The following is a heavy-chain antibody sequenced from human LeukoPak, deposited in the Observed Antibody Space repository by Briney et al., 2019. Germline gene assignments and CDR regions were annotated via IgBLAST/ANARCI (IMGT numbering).Heavy chain of an antibody. CDR3: QVNNDY. J-gene: IGHJ4*02. CDR1: GFTFSSYS. D-gene: IGHD1-14*01. V-gene: IGHV3-48*04. Sequence: GGPLRLSCAASGFTFSSYSMNWVRQAPGKGLDWVSYITDSGSTKYYADSVKGRFTISRDNAKNSLYLQMNSLRAEDTAVYYCQVNNDYWGQGTLVTASS. CDR2: ITDSGSTK.